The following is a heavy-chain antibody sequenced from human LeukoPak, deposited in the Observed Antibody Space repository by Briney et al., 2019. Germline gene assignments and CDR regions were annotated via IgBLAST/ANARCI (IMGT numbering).Heavy chain of an antibody. CDR1: GYRLTNNW. J-gene: IGHJ4*02. V-gene: IGHV5-51*01. CDR3: ARHGEDNYGYAY. CDR2: IYPGDSDT. Sequence: GESLKISCNISGYRLTNNWLGWMRQVPGKGLEWMGLIYPGDSDTRYSPSFQGQVTISADKSISTAYLQWSSLKASDTAMYYCARHGEDNYGYAYWGQGTLVTVSS. D-gene: IGHD5-18*01.